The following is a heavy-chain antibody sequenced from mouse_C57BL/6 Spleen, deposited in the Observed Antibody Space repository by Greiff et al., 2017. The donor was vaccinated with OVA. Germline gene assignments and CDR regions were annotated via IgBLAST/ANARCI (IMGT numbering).Heavy chain of an antibody. CDR3: AREGTTVVAPSDY. Sequence: QVQLKESGAELARPGASVKLSCKASGYTFTSYGISWVKQRTGQGLEWIGEIYPRSGNTYYNEKFKGKATLTADKSSSTAYMELRSLTSEDSAVYFCAREGTTVVAPSDYWGQGTTLTVSS. V-gene: IGHV1-81*01. CDR1: GYTFTSYG. CDR2: IYPRSGNT. J-gene: IGHJ2*01. D-gene: IGHD1-1*01.